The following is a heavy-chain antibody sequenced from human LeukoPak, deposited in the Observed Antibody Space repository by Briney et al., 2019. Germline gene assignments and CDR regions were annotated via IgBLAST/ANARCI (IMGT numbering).Heavy chain of an antibody. V-gene: IGHV4-31*03. J-gene: IGHJ5*02. CDR2: IYYSGST. D-gene: IGHD3-3*01. Sequence: SETLSLTCTVSGGSISSGGYYWSWTRHHPGKGLEWIGYIYYSGSTYYNPSLKSRVTISVDTSKNQFSLKLSSVTAADTAVYYCARDQPSGTFDPWGQGTLVTVSS. CDR1: GGSISSGGYY. CDR3: ARDQPSGTFDP.